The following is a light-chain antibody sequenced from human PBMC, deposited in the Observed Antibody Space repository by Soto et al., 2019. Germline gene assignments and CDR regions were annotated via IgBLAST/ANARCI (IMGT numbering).Light chain of an antibody. V-gene: IGKV3-15*01. Sequence: EIMMTQSPATLSVSPGERATFSCRASQSVSSNLAWYQQKAGQAPRLLIYDASSRATGIPARFSASGSGTDFTLTISSLQSEDFAVYYCQQYNDWPPLTFGGGTKVDIK. CDR2: DAS. CDR1: QSVSSN. J-gene: IGKJ4*01. CDR3: QQYNDWPPLT.